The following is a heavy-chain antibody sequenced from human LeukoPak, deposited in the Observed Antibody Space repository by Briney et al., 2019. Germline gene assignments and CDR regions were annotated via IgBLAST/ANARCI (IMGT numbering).Heavy chain of an antibody. CDR2: MNPNSGDT. J-gene: IGHJ4*02. CDR1: GYTFTISD. Sequence: GASVKVSCKASGYTFTISDINWGRQATGQGLEWMGWMNPNSGDTGDAQKFQGIGTMTRNTSISTAFMDLSSLRSQDTAVYYCAKVTTRPRRHIDYWGQGTLVSVSS. CDR3: AKVTTRPRRHIDY. D-gene: IGHD6-6*01. V-gene: IGHV1-8*01.